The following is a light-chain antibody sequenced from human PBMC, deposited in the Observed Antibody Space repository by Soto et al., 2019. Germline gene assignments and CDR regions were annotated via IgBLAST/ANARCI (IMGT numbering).Light chain of an antibody. V-gene: IGKV3-15*01. CDR3: QQYSNWPQNT. CDR1: QSVSCN. CDR2: GAS. Sequence: EIVMTRSPATLSVSPEERATLSCRAMQSVSCNLAWYQQKPGQAPRLLIYGASIRATGIPARFSGSESGTEFTLTISSLQSEDFAVYYCQQYSNWPQNTFGQGTKLEIK. J-gene: IGKJ2*01.